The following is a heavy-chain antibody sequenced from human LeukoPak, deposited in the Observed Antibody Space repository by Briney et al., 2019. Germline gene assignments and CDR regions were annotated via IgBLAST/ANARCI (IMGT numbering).Heavy chain of an antibody. CDR2: IGTAGDT. CDR1: GFTFSSYD. D-gene: IGHD5-12*01. Sequence: GGSLRLSCAASGFTFSSYDTHWVRQATGKGLEWVSAIGTAGDTYYPGSVKGRFTISRENAKNSLYLQMNSLRAGDTAVYYCARGGYDPTTYYYYGMDVWGQGTTVTVSS. J-gene: IGHJ6*02. CDR3: ARGGYDPTTYYYYGMDV. V-gene: IGHV3-13*01.